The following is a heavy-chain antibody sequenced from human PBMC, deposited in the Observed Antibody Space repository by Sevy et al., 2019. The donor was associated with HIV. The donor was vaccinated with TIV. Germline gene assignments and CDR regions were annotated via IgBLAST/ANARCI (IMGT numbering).Heavy chain of an antibody. CDR1: GGTFSSYA. J-gene: IGHJ6*02. CDR3: ADSALSGYSYGHYYYGMDV. V-gene: IGHV1-69*04. CDR2: IIPILGIA. Sequence: ASVKVSCKAPGGTFSSYAISWVRQAPGQGLEWMGRIIPILGIANYAQKFQGRVTITADKSTSTAYMELSSLRSEDTAVYYCADSALSGYSYGHYYYGMDVWGQGTTVTVSS. D-gene: IGHD5-18*01.